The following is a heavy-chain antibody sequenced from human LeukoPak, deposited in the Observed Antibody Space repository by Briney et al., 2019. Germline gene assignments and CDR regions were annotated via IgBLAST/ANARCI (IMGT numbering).Heavy chain of an antibody. Sequence: PGGSLRLSCAASGFTFSSYGMHWVRQAPGRGLEWVAVISYEGSDKKYADSVKGRFTISRDNSKNTLYLQMNSLRAEDTAVYYCARERSVSYGYWGPFDYWGQGTLVTVSS. J-gene: IGHJ4*02. CDR3: ARERSVSYGYWGPFDY. V-gene: IGHV3-30*03. D-gene: IGHD5-18*01. CDR2: ISYEGSDK. CDR1: GFTFSSYG.